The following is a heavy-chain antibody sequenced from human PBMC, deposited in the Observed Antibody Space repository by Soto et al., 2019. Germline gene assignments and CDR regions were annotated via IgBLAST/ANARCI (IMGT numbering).Heavy chain of an antibody. D-gene: IGHD1-7*01. CDR3: AKNRDRELPRFIDF. CDR2: MSGSSSTT. Sequence: LRLSCTTSAITLINSAMSWVRPGPGGGLERVSSMSGSSSTTYYADSVKGRFTISRDRSKNTLYQQMSSLRAEDTARYYCAKNRDRELPRFIDFWGQGTLVTVSS. J-gene: IGHJ4*02. V-gene: IGHV3-23*01. CDR1: AITLINSA.